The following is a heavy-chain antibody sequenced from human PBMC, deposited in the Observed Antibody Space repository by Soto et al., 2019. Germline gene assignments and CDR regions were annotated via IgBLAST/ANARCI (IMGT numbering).Heavy chain of an antibody. CDR3: ARGRYCLTGRCFPNWFDS. D-gene: IGHD7-27*01. J-gene: IGHJ5*01. V-gene: IGHV4-59*08. CDR2: IYYTGTT. Sequence: PSETLSLTCTVSGGSISSYYWNWIRQPPGEGLEWIGYIYYTGTTSYNPSLESRVAISVDTSKSQFSLNVTSVTAADTAVYFCARGRYCLTGRCFPNWFDSWGQGALVTVSS. CDR1: GGSISSYY.